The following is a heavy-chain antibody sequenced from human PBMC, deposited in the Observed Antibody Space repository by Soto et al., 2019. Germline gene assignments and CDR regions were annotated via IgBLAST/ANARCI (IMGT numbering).Heavy chain of an antibody. D-gene: IGHD5-12*01. Sequence: QLQLQESGPGLVKPSETLSLTCTVSGGSISSSSYYWGWIRQPPGKGLEWIGSIYYSGSTYYNPSLKLRVTISVDTSKNQFSLKLSSVTAADTAVYYCAGGGGYDYKDWFDPWGQGTLVTVSS. CDR3: AGGGGYDYKDWFDP. V-gene: IGHV4-39*01. CDR1: GGSISSSSYY. CDR2: IYYSGST. J-gene: IGHJ5*02.